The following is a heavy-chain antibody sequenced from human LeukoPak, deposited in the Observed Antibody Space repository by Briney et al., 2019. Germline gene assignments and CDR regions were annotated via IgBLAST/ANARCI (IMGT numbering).Heavy chain of an antibody. Sequence: QPGRSLRLSCVASGFTFSSYGMHWVRQAPGKGLEWVAVIWYDGSNKYHADSVNGRFTISRDNSKNTLFLQMNSLRAEDTAVYYCARDSDLESIWGQGTTVTVSS. CDR3: ARDSDLESI. D-gene: IGHD3-10*01. CDR1: GFTFSSYG. CDR2: IWYDGSNK. V-gene: IGHV3-33*01. J-gene: IGHJ6*02.